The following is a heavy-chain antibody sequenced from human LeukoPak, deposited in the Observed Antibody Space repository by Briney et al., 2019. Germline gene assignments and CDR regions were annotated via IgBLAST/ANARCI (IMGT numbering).Heavy chain of an antibody. D-gene: IGHD3-10*01. CDR3: AREHGSGNYFDF. Sequence: PGGSLRLSCAASGFIFNNYNMNWVRQAPGKGLEWVSSISSRSGYIHYADSLKGRFAISRDNAKMSLFLQIISLGAEDTAVYYCAREHGSGNYFDFWGQGALVTVSS. CDR1: GFIFNNYN. CDR2: ISSRSGYI. V-gene: IGHV3-21*01. J-gene: IGHJ4*02.